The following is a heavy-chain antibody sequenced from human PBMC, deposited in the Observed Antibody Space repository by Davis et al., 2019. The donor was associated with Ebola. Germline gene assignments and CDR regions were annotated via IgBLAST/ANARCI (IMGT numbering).Heavy chain of an antibody. Sequence: GESLKISCAASGFTFSDYYMSWVRQAPGKGLEWVSVIYSGGSTYYADSVKGRFTISRDNAKNSLYLQMNSLRAEDTAVYYCARAPYYGDYDYWGQGTLVTVSS. D-gene: IGHD4-17*01. CDR3: ARAPYYGDYDY. J-gene: IGHJ4*02. V-gene: IGHV3-66*01. CDR1: GFTFSDYY. CDR2: IYSGGST.